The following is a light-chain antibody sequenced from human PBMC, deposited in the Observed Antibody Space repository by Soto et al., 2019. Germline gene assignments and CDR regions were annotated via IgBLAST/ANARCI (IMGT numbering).Light chain of an antibody. V-gene: IGKV1-5*03. J-gene: IGKJ1*01. CDR1: QSISSW. Sequence: DIQMTQSPSTLSASIGDRVTITCRASQSISSWLAWYQQKPGKAPKLLIYKASILESGVPSRFSGSGSGTAFSLTISSLQPEDFATYYCKQYNTYWTFAQGTKVEIK. CDR2: KAS. CDR3: KQYNTYWT.